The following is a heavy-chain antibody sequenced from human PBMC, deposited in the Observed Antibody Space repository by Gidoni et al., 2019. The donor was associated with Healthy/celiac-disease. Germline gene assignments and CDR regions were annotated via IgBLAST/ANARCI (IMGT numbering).Heavy chain of an antibody. V-gene: IGHV1-69*01. D-gene: IGHD3-22*01. J-gene: IGHJ4*02. CDR1: GGTFSSYA. CDR2: IIPIFGTA. Sequence: QVQLVQSGAEVKKPGSSVKVPCKASGGTFSSYAFSWVRQAPGQGLEWMGGIIPIFGTANYAQKFQGRVTITADESTSTAYMELSSLRSEDTAVYYCARDREYYYDSSGYYYFDYWGQGTLVTVSS. CDR3: ARDREYYYDSSGYYYFDY.